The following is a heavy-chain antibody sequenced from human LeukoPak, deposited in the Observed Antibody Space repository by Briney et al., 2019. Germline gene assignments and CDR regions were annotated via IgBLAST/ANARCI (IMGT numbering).Heavy chain of an antibody. CDR2: IYSGDST. CDR3: SRSGFGDLYYYGIDV. J-gene: IGHJ6*02. D-gene: IGHD3-10*01. Sequence: PGGSLRLSCAASGFTVSSNYMSWVRQAPGKGLEWGSIIYSGDSTYYADSVKGRFTIYRDNSKNTLYLQMNRLRAEDTAVYYCSRSGFGDLYYYGIDVWGQGTTVTVSS. CDR1: GFTVSSNY. V-gene: IGHV3-66*01.